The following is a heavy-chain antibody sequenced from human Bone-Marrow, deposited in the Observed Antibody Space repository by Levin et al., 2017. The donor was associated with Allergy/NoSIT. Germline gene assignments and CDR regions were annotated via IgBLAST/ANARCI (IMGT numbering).Heavy chain of an antibody. D-gene: IGHD2-2*01. J-gene: IGHJ4*02. CDR2: INTKTGKP. CDR1: GYTFTSFV. Sequence: GGSLRLSCKASGYTFTSFVINWVRQAPGQGLEWMGWINTKTGKPTYAQDFTGRAVFSLDTSVSTAYLQITNLKAEDSAVYYCARGSHCRSTTCLSSFWGQGTLVTVSS. CDR3: ARGSHCRSTTCLSSF. V-gene: IGHV7-4-1*02.